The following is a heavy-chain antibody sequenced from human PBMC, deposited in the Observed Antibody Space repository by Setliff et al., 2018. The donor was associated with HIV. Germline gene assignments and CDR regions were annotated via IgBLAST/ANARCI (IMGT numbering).Heavy chain of an antibody. CDR2: INSDGSTT. CDR1: GVTLGPYW. V-gene: IGHV3-74*01. J-gene: IGHJ5*02. CDR3: AREGITIATFDP. Sequence: GGSLRLSCVGSGVTLGPYWMHWVRQVPGKGLLWVAHINSDGSTTDYADSVRGRFTISRDNARSTVYLQMNSLTGDDTGVYYCAREGITIATFDPWGQGTLVTV. D-gene: IGHD6-13*01.